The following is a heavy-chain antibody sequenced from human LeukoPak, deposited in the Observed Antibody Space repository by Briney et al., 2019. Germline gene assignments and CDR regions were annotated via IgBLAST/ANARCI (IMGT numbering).Heavy chain of an antibody. CDR2: ISAYNGNT. CDR1: GYTFTSYG. D-gene: IGHD6-19*01. V-gene: IGHV1-18*01. J-gene: IGHJ4*02. Sequence: ASVKVSCKASGYTFTSYGISWVRQAPGQGLEWMGWISAYNGNTNYAQKLQGRVTMTTDTSTSTAYMELRSLRSDDTAVYYCARDRDSSGWSEHDYWGQGTLVTVSS. CDR3: ARDRDSSGWSEHDY.